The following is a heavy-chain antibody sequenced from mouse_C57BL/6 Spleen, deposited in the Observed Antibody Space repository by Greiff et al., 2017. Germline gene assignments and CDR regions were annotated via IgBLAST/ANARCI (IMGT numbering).Heavy chain of an antibody. CDR3: ARGGYYYFDY. CDR2: IYPGDGDT. Sequence: VQLQQSGPELVKPGASVKISCKASGYAFSSSWMNWVKQRPGKGLEWIGRIYPGDGDTNYNGKFKGKATLTADKSSSTAYMQLRSLTSEDSAVYFCARGGYYYFDYWGQGTTLTVSS. CDR1: GYAFSSSW. J-gene: IGHJ2*01. D-gene: IGHD2-3*01. V-gene: IGHV1-82*01.